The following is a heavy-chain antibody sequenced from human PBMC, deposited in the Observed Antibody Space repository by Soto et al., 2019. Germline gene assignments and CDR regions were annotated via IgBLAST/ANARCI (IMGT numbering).Heavy chain of an antibody. Sequence: GGSLRLSCAASGFTFSSYGMHWVRQAPGKGLEWVAVISYDGSKYYADSVKGRFTISRDNSKNTLYLQMNSLRAEDTAVYYCAKDFGSSWSAGLFDYWGQGTLVTVSS. CDR2: ISYDGSK. CDR3: AKDFGSSWSAGLFDY. V-gene: IGHV3-30*18. D-gene: IGHD6-13*01. J-gene: IGHJ4*02. CDR1: GFTFSSYG.